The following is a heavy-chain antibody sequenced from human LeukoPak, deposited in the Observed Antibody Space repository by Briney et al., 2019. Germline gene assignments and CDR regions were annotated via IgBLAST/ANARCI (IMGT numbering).Heavy chain of an antibody. CDR3: AKWVVAATSYYFDY. CDR2: IIPIFGTA. Sequence: SVKVPCKASGGTFISYAISWVRQAPGQGLEWMGGIIPIFGTANYAQKFQGRVTITADESTSTAYMELSSLRSEDTAVYYCAKWVVAATSYYFDYWGQGTLVTVSS. J-gene: IGHJ4*02. D-gene: IGHD2-15*01. CDR1: GGTFISYA. V-gene: IGHV1-69*13.